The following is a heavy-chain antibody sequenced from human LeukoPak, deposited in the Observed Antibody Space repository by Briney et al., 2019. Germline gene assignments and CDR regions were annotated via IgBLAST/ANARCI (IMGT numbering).Heavy chain of an antibody. CDR1: GFTFSNYA. Sequence: QAGGSLRLSCSASGFTFSNYAMHWVRQAPGKGLEYVSDISSNGGITYYADSVKGRFTISRDSSKNTLFLQMSSLRPEDTAVYYCVRYSSGLDYWGQGTLVTVSS. CDR3: VRYSSGLDY. D-gene: IGHD6-19*01. CDR2: ISSNGGIT. J-gene: IGHJ4*02. V-gene: IGHV3-64D*06.